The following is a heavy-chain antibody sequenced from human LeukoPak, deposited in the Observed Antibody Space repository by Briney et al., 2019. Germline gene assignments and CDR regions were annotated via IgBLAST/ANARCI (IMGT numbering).Heavy chain of an antibody. D-gene: IGHD2-15*01. CDR1: GGSISSYY. J-gene: IGHJ4*02. CDR2: INHSGST. V-gene: IGHV4-34*01. CDR3: ARDGWPAFDY. Sequence: SETLSLTCTVSGGSISSYYWSWIRQPPGKGLEWIGEINHSGSTNYNPSLKSRVTISVDTSKNQFSLQLNSVTPEDTAVYFCARDGWPAFDYWGQGTLVTVSS.